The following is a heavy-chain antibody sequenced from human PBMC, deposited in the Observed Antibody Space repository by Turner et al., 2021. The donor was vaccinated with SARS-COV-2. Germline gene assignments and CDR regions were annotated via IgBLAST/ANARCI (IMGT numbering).Heavy chain of an antibody. CDR3: AREDEVRFLEWLPPFDY. CDR2: IWYDGSNK. Sequence: QVQLVESGGGVVQPGRSLRLSCAASGFTFSSCGMHWVRQAPGKGLEWVAVIWYDGSNKYYADSVKGRVTISRDNSKNTLYLQMNSLRAEDTAVYYCAREDEVRFLEWLPPFDYWGQGTLVTVSS. CDR1: GFTFSSCG. D-gene: IGHD3-3*01. J-gene: IGHJ4*02. V-gene: IGHV3-33*01.